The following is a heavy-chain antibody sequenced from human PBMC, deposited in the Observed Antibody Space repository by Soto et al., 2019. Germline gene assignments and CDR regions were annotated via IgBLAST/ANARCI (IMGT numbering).Heavy chain of an antibody. V-gene: IGHV1-18*01. Sequence: QVQLVQSGAEVKKPGASVKVSCKASGYTFTSYGISWVRQAPGQGLEWMGWISAYNGNTNYAQKLQGRVTMTTDTPTSQAYMELRGLRSDDTAVYYCARLDYGHSGAPGDYYYRDVGGKGTPVTVPS. J-gene: IGHJ6*03. CDR2: ISAYNGNT. D-gene: IGHD4-17*01. CDR3: ARLDYGHSGAPGDYYYRDV. CDR1: GYTFTSYG.